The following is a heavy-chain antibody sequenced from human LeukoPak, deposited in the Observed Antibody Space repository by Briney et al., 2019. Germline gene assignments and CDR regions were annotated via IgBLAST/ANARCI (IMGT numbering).Heavy chain of an antibody. CDR1: GFMFSRYA. V-gene: IGHV3-23*01. CDR2: ITETGAGT. Sequence: PGGSLRLSCAAYGFMFSRYAMIWVRQTPGKGLEWVSAITETGAGTYYADSVKGRFTMSRDNSRNTVYLQMDSLRAEDTAVYFCARGTAAAANRNWFDSWGQGTLVTVSS. CDR3: ARGTAAAANRNWFDS. D-gene: IGHD6-13*01. J-gene: IGHJ5*01.